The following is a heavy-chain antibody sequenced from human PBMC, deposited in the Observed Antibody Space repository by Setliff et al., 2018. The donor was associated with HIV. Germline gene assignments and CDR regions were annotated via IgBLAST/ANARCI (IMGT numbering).Heavy chain of an antibody. D-gene: IGHD1-1*01. Sequence: SETLSLTCGFYGGSLSDYYWNWIRQPPGKWLEWIAEINHSGSTNYNPSLKSRATISVDTSQNQLSLKLSSVTAAGTAMYYCARYEGYKVSFGNWGPGTLVAVSS. V-gene: IGHV4-34*01. CDR2: INHSGST. CDR3: ARYEGYKVSFGN. CDR1: GGSLSDYY. J-gene: IGHJ4*02.